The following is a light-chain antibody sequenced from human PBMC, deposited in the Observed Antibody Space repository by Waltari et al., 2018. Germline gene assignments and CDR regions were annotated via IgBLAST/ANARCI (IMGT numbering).Light chain of an antibody. CDR1: QDIRNN. V-gene: IGKV1-33*01. Sequence: DIQMTQSPSSLSASVGERVTIPCQANQDIRNNLNWYQQKPGKAPNRLIFEASTLETGVPSRFSGSGFGRDFSFTISSLQSEDIATYFCQQSNNLPVTFGPGTKVHIK. J-gene: IGKJ3*01. CDR2: EAS. CDR3: QQSNNLPVT.